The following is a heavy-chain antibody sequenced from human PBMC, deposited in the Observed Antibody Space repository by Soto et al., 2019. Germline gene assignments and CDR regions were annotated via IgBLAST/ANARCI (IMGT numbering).Heavy chain of an antibody. J-gene: IGHJ4*02. CDR2: IYYSGST. CDR1: GGSIGSGGYY. D-gene: IGHD3-22*01. CDR3: ARSYDSSGYLPYYFDY. Sequence: PSETLSLTCTVSGGSIGSGGYYWSWIRQHPGKGLEWIGYIYYSGSTYYNPSLKSRVTISVDTSKNQFSLKLSSVTAADTAVYYCARSYDSSGYLPYYFDYWGQGTLVTVSS. V-gene: IGHV4-31*03.